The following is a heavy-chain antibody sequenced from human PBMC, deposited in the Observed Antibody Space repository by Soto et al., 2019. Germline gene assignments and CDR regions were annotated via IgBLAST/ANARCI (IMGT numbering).Heavy chain of an antibody. V-gene: IGHV4-30-2*01. D-gene: IGHD3-22*01. J-gene: IGHJ5*02. CDR3: ARRTVHYYDSSGYTNWFDP. Sequence: PSETLSLTCAVSGGSISSGGYSWSWLRQPPGKGLEWIGYIYHSGSTYYNPSLKSRVTISVDRSKNQFSLKLSSVTAAGTAVYYCARRTVHYYDSSGYTNWFDPWGQGTLVTVSS. CDR2: IYHSGST. CDR1: GGSISSGGYS.